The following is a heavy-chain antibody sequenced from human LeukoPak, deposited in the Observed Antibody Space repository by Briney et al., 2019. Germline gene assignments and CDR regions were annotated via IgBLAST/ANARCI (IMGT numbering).Heavy chain of an antibody. V-gene: IGHV1-46*01. Sequence: ASVNVSCKASVYTFTSYYMHWVRQAPGQGLEWMGIINPSGGSTSYAQKFQGRVTMTRDTSTSTVYMELSSLKSEDTAVYYCARDTRTTVTTNLYAFDIWGQGTMVTVSS. J-gene: IGHJ3*02. CDR3: ARDTRTTVTTNLYAFDI. D-gene: IGHD4-17*01. CDR1: VYTFTSYY. CDR2: INPSGGST.